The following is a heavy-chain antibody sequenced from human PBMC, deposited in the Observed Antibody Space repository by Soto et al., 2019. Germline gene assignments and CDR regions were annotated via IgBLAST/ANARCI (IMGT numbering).Heavy chain of an antibody. J-gene: IGHJ6*03. CDR2: IKQDGSEK. CDR3: ARENVGIVVVVAATPFDYYYYMDV. D-gene: IGHD2-15*01. CDR1: GFTFSRYW. V-gene: IGHV3-7*01. Sequence: GGSLRLSCAASGFTFSRYWMSWVRQAPGKGLEWVANIKQDGSEKYYVDSVKGRFTISRDNAKNSLYLQMNSLRAEDTAVYYCARENVGIVVVVAATPFDYYYYMDVWGKGTTVTVSS.